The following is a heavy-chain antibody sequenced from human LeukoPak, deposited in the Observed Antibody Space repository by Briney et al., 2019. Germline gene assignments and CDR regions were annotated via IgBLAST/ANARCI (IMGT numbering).Heavy chain of an antibody. Sequence: GESLKISCKGSGYSFTSYWIGWVRQMPGKGLEWMGIIYPADSDTRYSPSFQGQVTISADKSISTAYLQWSSLKASDTAMYYCARGKGYDFWSGYYTGYFDYWGQGTLVTVSS. CDR1: GYSFTSYW. V-gene: IGHV5-51*01. J-gene: IGHJ4*02. D-gene: IGHD3-3*01. CDR2: IYPADSDT. CDR3: ARGKGYDFWSGYYTGYFDY.